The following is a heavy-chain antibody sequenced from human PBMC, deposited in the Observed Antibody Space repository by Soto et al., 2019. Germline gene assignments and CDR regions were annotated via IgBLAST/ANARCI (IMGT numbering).Heavy chain of an antibody. Sequence: QVQLQESGPGLVKPSQTLSLTCTVSGGSISSGGYYWSWIRQHPGKGLEWIGYIYYSGNRYYNPTLKSRVTISVDTSKNQFSLKLSSVTAANTAVYYCARGPDDYGYYVWFDPWGQGTLVTVSS. CDR3: ARGPDDYGYYVWFDP. CDR2: IYYSGNR. J-gene: IGHJ5*02. CDR1: GGSISSGGYY. V-gene: IGHV4-31*03. D-gene: IGHD4-17*01.